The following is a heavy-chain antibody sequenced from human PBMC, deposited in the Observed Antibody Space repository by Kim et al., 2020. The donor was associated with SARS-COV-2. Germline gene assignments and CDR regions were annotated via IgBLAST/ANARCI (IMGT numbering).Heavy chain of an antibody. CDR1: GGSIRTKNTY. CDR3: AKQEALDP. J-gene: IGHJ5*02. V-gene: IGHV4-39*01. CDR2: MYYTGNT. Sequence: SETLSLTCTVSGGSIRTKNTYWAWIRQPPGKGLEWIGSMYYTGNTYYNPSLKSRVTISADTSKNQFSLNLKSVTATDTSIYYCAKQEALDPWGQGILVTVSS.